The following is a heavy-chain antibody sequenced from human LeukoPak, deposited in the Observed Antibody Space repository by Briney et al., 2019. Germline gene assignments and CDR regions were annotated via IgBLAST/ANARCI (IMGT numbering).Heavy chain of an antibody. CDR3: ARAGGKQNAFDI. CDR1: GGTFSSYA. V-gene: IGHV1-69*05. D-gene: IGHD2-15*01. Sequence: SVKVSCKASGGTFSSYAISWVRQAPGQGPEWMGGIIPIFGTANYAQKFQGRVTITTDESTSTACMELSSLRSEDTAVYYCARAGGKQNAFDIWGQGTMVTVPS. CDR2: IIPIFGTA. J-gene: IGHJ3*02.